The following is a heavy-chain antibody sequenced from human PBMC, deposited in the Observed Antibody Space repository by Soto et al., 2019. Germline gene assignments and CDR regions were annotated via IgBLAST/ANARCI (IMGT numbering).Heavy chain of an antibody. CDR2: IKQDGSEK. CDR1: GFTFSSYW. Sequence: PGGSLRLSCAASGFTFSSYWMSWVRQAPGKGLEWVANIKQDGSEKYYVDSVKGRFTISRDNAKNSLYLQMNSLRAEDTAVYYCARDPYSYSNYMYYYYYYMDVWGKGPTVTVSS. D-gene: IGHD4-4*01. CDR3: ARDPYSYSNYMYYYYYYMDV. J-gene: IGHJ6*03. V-gene: IGHV3-7*01.